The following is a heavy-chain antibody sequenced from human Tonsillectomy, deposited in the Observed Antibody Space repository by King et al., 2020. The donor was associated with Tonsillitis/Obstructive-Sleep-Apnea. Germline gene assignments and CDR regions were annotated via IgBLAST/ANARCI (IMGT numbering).Heavy chain of an antibody. CDR1: GFIFSDYA. J-gene: IGHJ4*02. D-gene: IGHD3-3*01. Sequence: VQLVESGGGLVQPGGSLRLSCVASGFIFSDYAVSWVRQAPGKGLEWVSAISGTGDTSYYAESVRGRFTISRDNSKNTLYLQMNSLRAEDTAVYFCAKVGVFGVVITSFFDYWGQGILVTVSS. CDR3: AKVGVFGVVITSFFDY. V-gene: IGHV3-23*04. CDR2: ISGTGDTS.